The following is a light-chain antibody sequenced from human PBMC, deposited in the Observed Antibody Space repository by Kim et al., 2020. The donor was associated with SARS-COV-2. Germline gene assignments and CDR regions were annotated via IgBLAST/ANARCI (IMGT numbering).Light chain of an antibody. CDR1: SGSIDDNY. V-gene: IGLV6-57*03. CDR2: EDD. J-gene: IGLJ2*01. Sequence: GKSVTISCTRSSGSIDDNYVQWYQQRPGGDPTAVIYEDDKRPSGVADRFSCSIENSTNSASLTISGLRTEDEADYYCQSYNRDNVLFGGGTQLTVL. CDR3: QSYNRDNVL.